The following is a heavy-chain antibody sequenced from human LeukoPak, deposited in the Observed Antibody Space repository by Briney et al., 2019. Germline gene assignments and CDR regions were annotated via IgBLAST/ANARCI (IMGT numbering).Heavy chain of an antibody. Sequence: SETLSLTCTVSGGSISSSSYYWGWVRQPPGKGLEWIGSIYYSGSTYYNPSLKSRVTISVDTSKNQFSLKLSSVTAADTAVYYCARDGPGQLVLRITHNWFDPWGQGTLVTVSS. J-gene: IGHJ5*02. D-gene: IGHD6-6*01. V-gene: IGHV4-39*07. CDR1: GGSISSSSYY. CDR2: IYYSGST. CDR3: ARDGPGQLVLRITHNWFDP.